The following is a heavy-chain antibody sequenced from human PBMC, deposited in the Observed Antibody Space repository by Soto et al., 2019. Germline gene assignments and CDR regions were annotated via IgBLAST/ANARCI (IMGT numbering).Heavy chain of an antibody. Sequence: GGSLRLSCAASGFTFSSYSMNWVRQAPGKGLEWVSYISSSSSTIYYADSVKGRFTISRDNAKNSLYLQMNSLRDEDTAVYYCARDSSGYNYYYYGMDVWGQGTTVTVSS. D-gene: IGHD5-12*01. CDR1: GFTFSSYS. J-gene: IGHJ6*02. CDR2: ISSSSSTI. CDR3: ARDSSGYNYYYYGMDV. V-gene: IGHV3-48*02.